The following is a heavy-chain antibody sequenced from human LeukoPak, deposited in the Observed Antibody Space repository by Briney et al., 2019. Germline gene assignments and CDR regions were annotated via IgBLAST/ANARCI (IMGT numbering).Heavy chain of an antibody. CDR3: SSSWVLTSFFDF. CDR1: GYSMKSGGNY. V-gene: IGHV4-31*03. Sequence: SQTLSLTCTVSGYSMKSGGNYWTWIRQHPGKGLEWIGHIHYGGFTDYNPSLKTRCVISVDPSKNVFSLDLTSVTAADTAVYFCSSSWVLTSFFDFWGQGVQVIVSS. J-gene: IGHJ4*02. CDR2: IHYGGFT. D-gene: IGHD4/OR15-4a*01.